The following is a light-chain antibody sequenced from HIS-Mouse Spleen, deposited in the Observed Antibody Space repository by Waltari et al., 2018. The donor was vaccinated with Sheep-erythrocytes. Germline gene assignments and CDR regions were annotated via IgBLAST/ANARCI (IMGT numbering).Light chain of an antibody. Sequence: QSALTQPASVSGSPGQSITISCTGTSSDVGSYNLVSWYQQHPGQAPKLMIYEGSKRPSVVSTRFSGSKSGNTASLTISGLQAEDEADYYCCSYAGSSTPWVFGGGTKLTVL. J-gene: IGLJ3*02. CDR3: CSYAGSSTPWV. CDR1: SSDVGSYNL. CDR2: EGS. V-gene: IGLV2-23*01.